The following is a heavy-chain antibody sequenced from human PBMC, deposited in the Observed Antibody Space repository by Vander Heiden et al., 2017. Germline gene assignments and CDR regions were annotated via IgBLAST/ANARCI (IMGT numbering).Heavy chain of an antibody. CDR3: ARGRYYYGSGSYLYYFDY. CDR1: GGSCSGYY. V-gene: IGHV4-34*01. D-gene: IGHD3-10*01. Sequence: QVQLQHWAAGLLKLSETLSPTCAVYGGSCSGYYWSWIRQPPGKGLECIGEINHSESTNYNPSLKSRVTISVDTSKNQFSLKLSSVTAADTAVYYCARGRYYYGSGSYLYYFDYWGQGTLVTVSS. J-gene: IGHJ4*02. CDR2: INHSEST.